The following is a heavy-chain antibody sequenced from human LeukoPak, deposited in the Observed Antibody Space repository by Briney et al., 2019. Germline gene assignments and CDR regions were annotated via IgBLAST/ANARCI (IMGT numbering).Heavy chain of an antibody. CDR2: MSYDGSNK. V-gene: IGHV3-30-3*01. CDR1: GFTFSSYA. D-gene: IGHD2-2*01. Sequence: GGSLRLSCAASGFTFSSYAMHWVRQAPGKGLEWVAVMSYDGSNKYYADSVKGRFTISRDNSKNTLYLQMNSLRAEDTAVYYCARACVGYCSSTSCRIPYYYYYGMDVWGQGTTVTVSS. CDR3: ARACVGYCSSTSCRIPYYYYYGMDV. J-gene: IGHJ6*02.